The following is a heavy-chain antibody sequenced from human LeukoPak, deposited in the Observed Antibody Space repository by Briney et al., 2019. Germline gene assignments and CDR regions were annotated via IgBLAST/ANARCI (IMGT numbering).Heavy chain of an antibody. Sequence: ASVKVSCKASGYTFTSYDINWVRQATGQGLEWMGWMNPNSGNTGYAQKFQGRVAMTRNTSISTAYMELSRLRSDDTAVYYCARGTCSSTSCYRSDAFDIWGQGTMVTVSS. CDR2: MNPNSGNT. J-gene: IGHJ3*02. D-gene: IGHD2-2*01. CDR3: ARGTCSSTSCYRSDAFDI. CDR1: GYTFTSYD. V-gene: IGHV1-8*01.